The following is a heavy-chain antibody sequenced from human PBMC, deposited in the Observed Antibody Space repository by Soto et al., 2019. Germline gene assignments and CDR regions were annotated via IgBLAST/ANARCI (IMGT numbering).Heavy chain of an antibody. CDR1: SAALNSGGYF. D-gene: IGHD6-19*01. CDR2: IYYSGGT. CDR3: TREQSDDNYFDP. V-gene: IGHV4-61*08. J-gene: IGHJ5*02. Sequence: PXETLSLTCTVSSAALNSGGYFDTCDRQPPGKGLEWLGYIYYSGGTNYNPSLKSRVTISLDKSKSQFSLRLISVTAADTAVYYRTREQSDDNYFDPWGQGTLVTVYS.